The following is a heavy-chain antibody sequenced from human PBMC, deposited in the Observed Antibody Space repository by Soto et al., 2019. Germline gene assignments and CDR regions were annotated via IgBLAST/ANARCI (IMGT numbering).Heavy chain of an antibody. CDR1: GFSLSNARMG. V-gene: IGHV2-26*01. CDR2: IFSNDEK. J-gene: IGHJ2*01. CDR3: ARSIRRWYFDL. D-gene: IGHD2-21*01. Sequence: QVTLKESGPVLVKPTETPTLTCTVSGFSLSNARMGVSWIRQPPGKTLEWLAHIFSNDEKSYSTSLKSRLTVSKDTSQSQVVLNMTNMDPVDTATYYCARSIRRWYFDLWGRGTLVTVSS.